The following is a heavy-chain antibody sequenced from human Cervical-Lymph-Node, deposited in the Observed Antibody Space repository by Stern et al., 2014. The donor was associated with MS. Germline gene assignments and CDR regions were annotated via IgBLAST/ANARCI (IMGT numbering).Heavy chain of an antibody. CDR1: GFTFNAYG. CDR3: ARPRAHDSNARSTMDV. Sequence: VQLVESGGGVVLSGRSLRLSCEASGFTFNAYGIHWVRQAPGKGLEGVAVAWYGAGGDGPGGFKYYADSVRGRFIISRDNSRSTMYLQMNSLRAEDTAVYYCARPRAHDSNARSTMDVWGQGTTVSVSS. D-gene: IGHD3-22*01. J-gene: IGHJ6*02. V-gene: IGHV3-33*01. CDR2: AWYGAGGDGPGGFK.